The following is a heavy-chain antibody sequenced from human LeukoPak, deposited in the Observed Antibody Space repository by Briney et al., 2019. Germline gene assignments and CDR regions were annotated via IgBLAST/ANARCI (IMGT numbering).Heavy chain of an antibody. CDR1: GGTFSSYA. D-gene: IGHD3-10*01. J-gene: IGHJ4*02. Sequence: SVKVSCKASGGTFSSYAISWVRQAPGQGLEWMGGIIPIFGTANYAQKFQGRVTITADKSTSTAYMELRSLRSDDTAVYYCARDLPNYYGSGSYPSDYWGQGTLVTVSS. CDR3: ARDLPNYYGSGSYPSDY. V-gene: IGHV1-69*06. CDR2: IIPIFGTA.